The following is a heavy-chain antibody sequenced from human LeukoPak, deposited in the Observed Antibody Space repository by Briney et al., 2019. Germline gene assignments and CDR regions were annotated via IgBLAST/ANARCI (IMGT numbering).Heavy chain of an antibody. CDR1: GYTFTGYY. CDR3: ARSTMGARRTYDY. J-gene: IGHJ4*02. D-gene: IGHD1-26*01. Sequence: ASVKVSCKASGYTFTGYYMHWVRQAPGQGLEWMGWINPNSGNTGYAQKFQGRVTMTMNSSISTAYMELTSLTSEDTAVYYCARSTMGARRTYDYWGQGTLVTVSS. CDR2: INPNSGNT. V-gene: IGHV1-8*02.